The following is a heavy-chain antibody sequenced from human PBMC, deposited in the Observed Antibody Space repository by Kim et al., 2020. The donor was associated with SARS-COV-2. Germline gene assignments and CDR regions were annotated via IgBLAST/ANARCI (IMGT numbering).Heavy chain of an antibody. CDR3: AKAGIAAAGTLNC. V-gene: IGHV3-30*02. D-gene: IGHD6-13*01. Sequence: YADSVKGRFTISGDNSENTLYLQMNSLRAEDTAVYYCAKAGIAAAGTLNCWGQGTLVTVSS. J-gene: IGHJ4*02.